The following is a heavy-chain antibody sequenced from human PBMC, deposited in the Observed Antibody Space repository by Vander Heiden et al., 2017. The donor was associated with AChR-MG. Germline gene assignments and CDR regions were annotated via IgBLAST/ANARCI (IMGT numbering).Heavy chain of an antibody. D-gene: IGHD3-22*01. V-gene: IGHV3-49*05. CDR3: TRAHYYDSSGYPGY. J-gene: IGHJ4*02. CDR1: GFTFGDYA. CDR2: IRSKAYGGTT. Sequence: EVQLVESGGGLVKPGRSLRLSCTASGFTFGDYAMSWFRQAPGKGLEWVGFIRSKAYGGTTEYAASVKGRFTISRDDSKSIAYLQMNSLKTEDTAVYYCTRAHYYDSSGYPGYWGQGTLVTVSS.